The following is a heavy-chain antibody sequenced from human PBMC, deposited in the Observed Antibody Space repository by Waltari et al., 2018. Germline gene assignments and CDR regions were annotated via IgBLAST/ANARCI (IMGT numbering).Heavy chain of an antibody. CDR2: IDPSDSYT. D-gene: IGHD3-3*01. CDR3: ARLYRAFGVVINLPDY. Sequence: EVQLVQSGAEVKKPGESLRISCRGSGSSFTSYWISWVRQLPGKGLEWLGRIDPSDSYTNYSPSFQGHVTISADKSISTAYLQWSSLKASDTAMYYCARLYRAFGVVINLPDYWGQGTLVTVSS. V-gene: IGHV5-10-1*03. CDR1: GSSFTSYW. J-gene: IGHJ4*02.